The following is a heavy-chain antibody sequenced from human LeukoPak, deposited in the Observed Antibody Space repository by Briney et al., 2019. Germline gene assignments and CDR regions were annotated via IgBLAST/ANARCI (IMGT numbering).Heavy chain of an antibody. J-gene: IGHJ2*01. CDR1: GGSISSSSYY. CDR3: ARDTTVGGAVAGYNPWGWYFDL. V-gene: IGHV4-61*01. CDR2: IYYSGST. Sequence: SETLSLTCTVSGGSISSSSYYWGWIRQPPGKGLEWIGYIYYSGSTNYNPSLKSRVTISVDTSKNQFSLKLSSVTAADTAVYYCARDTTVGGAVAGYNPWGWYFDLWGRGTLVTVSS. D-gene: IGHD6-19*01.